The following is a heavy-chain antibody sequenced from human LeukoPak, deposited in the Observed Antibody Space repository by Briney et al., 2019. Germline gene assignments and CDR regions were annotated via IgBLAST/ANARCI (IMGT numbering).Heavy chain of an antibody. CDR1: GYTFTGYY. V-gene: IGHV1-2*02. Sequence: ASVKVSCKASGYTFTGYYMHWVRQAPGQGLEWMGWINPNSGGTNYAQKFQGRVTMTRDTSISTAYMELSRLRSDDTAVYYCARVGVRGVIYLDYWGQGTLVTVSS. CDR2: INPNSGGT. CDR3: ARVGVRGVIYLDY. J-gene: IGHJ4*02. D-gene: IGHD3-10*01.